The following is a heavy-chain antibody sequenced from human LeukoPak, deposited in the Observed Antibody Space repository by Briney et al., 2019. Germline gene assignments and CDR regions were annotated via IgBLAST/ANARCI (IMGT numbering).Heavy chain of an antibody. CDR1: GYTFTSYA. D-gene: IGHD3-10*01. V-gene: IGHV7-4-1*02. CDR3: ARDFTPFGAMVRGVTVFDY. J-gene: IGHJ4*02. CDR2: INTNTGNP. Sequence: ASVKVSCKASGYTFTSYAMNWVRQAPGQGLEWMGWINTNTGNPTYAQGFTGRFVFSLDTSVSTAYLQISSLKAEDTAVYYCARDFTPFGAMVRGVTVFDYWGQGTLVTVSS.